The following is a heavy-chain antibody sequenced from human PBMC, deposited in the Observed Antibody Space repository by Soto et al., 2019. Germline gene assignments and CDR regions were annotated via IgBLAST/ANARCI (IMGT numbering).Heavy chain of an antibody. CDR1: GFTFTSSA. D-gene: IGHD2-21*02. Sequence: SVKGSCKASGFTFTSSAVQWVRQARGQRLEWIGWIVVGSGNTNYAQKCQERVTITRDMSTSTAYMELRSLRSEDTAEYYCAVGAYCGGDFYSGADYWGQGSLVT. J-gene: IGHJ4*02. CDR2: IVVGSGNT. V-gene: IGHV1-58*01. CDR3: AVGAYCGGDFYSGADY.